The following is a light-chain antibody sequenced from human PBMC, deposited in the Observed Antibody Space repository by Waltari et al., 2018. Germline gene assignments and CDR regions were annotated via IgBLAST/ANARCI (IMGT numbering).Light chain of an antibody. CDR1: STDVAGYDP. CDR3: SSYAGGSSLM. Sequence: QSALTQPPSASGSPGQSITISCTGISTDVAGYDPVFWYQRHPGKAPKLLIYAVTKRPSGVPDRFSGSKSDNTASLAVSGLQAEDEADYYCSSYAGGSSLMFGGGTKLTVL. J-gene: IGLJ3*02. CDR2: AVT. V-gene: IGLV2-8*01.